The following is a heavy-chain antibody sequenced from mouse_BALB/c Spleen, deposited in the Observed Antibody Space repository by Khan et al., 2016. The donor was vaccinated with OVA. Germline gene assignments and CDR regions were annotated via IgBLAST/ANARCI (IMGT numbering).Heavy chain of an antibody. Sequence: EVQLQESGPGLVKPSQSLSLSCTVTGYSITSDYAWNWIRQFPRNKLEWMGYIGYSGSTSYNPSLKSRISITRDTFKNQFFLQLNSVTTEDTAAYYCARLGPGFAYWGQGTLVTVSA. D-gene: IGHD4-1*01. J-gene: IGHJ3*01. CDR1: GYSITSDYA. CDR3: ARLGPGFAY. V-gene: IGHV3-2*02. CDR2: IGYSGST.